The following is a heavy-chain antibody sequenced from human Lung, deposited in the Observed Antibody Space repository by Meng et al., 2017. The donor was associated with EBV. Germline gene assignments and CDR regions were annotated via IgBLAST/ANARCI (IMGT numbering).Heavy chain of an antibody. D-gene: IGHD6-6*01. CDR1: GLTFNSYS. CDR2: ISSSGTYI. Sequence: VQLVESGGGLVKPGESLRLSCAASGLTFNSYSMNWVRQAPGKGLEWVSSISSSGTYIEYADSMKGRLTISRDNAKNSLILQMNSLRVEDTAVYYCARAAVAARPMNWCFDIWGRGTLVTVSS. CDR3: ARAAVAARPMNWCFDI. V-gene: IGHV3-21*02. J-gene: IGHJ2*01.